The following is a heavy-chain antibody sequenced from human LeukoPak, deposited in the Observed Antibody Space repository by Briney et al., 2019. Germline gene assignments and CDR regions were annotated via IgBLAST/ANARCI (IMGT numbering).Heavy chain of an antibody. CDR2: ISGSGATT. Sequence: AISGSGATTYYAASVKGRFTISRDNSKNTLYLQMNSLRAEDTAVYYCAKDHDFWSGYSIDYWGQGTLVTVSS. D-gene: IGHD3-3*01. V-gene: IGHV3-23*01. J-gene: IGHJ4*02. CDR3: AKDHDFWSGYSIDY.